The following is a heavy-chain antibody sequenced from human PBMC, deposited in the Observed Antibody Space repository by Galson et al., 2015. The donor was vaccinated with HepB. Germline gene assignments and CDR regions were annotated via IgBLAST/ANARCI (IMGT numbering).Heavy chain of an antibody. CDR1: GYTFTGYY. Sequence: SVKVSCKASGYTFTGYYMHWVRQAPGQGLEWMGWINPNSGGTNYAQKFQGWVTMTRDTSISTAYMELSRLRSDDTAVYYCARALKVLYDYGDYLVDGMDVWGQGTTVTVSS. V-gene: IGHV1-2*04. CDR3: ARALKVLYDYGDYLVDGMDV. J-gene: IGHJ6*02. CDR2: INPNSGGT. D-gene: IGHD4-17*01.